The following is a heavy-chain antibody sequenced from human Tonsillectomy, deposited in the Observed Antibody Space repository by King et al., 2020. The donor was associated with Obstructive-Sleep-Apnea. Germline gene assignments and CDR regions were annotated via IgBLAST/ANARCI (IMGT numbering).Heavy chain of an antibody. CDR1: GFTFNYFG. D-gene: IGHD2-21*02. V-gene: IGHV3-30*02. CDR3: PKDKSGGDCWYFDF. Sequence: QLVQSGGGVVQPGRSLRLSCAASGFTFNYFGMHWVRQAPGKGLEWVAFIRNDGSNKYYADSVKGRFTISRDNSKNTLFLQMNSLRAEDTAVYYCPKDKSGGDCWYFDFWGHGTLVTVSS. CDR2: IRNDGSNK. J-gene: IGHJ2*01.